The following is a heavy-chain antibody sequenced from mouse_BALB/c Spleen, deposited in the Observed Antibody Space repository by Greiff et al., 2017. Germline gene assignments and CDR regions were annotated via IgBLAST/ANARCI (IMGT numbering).Heavy chain of an antibody. CDR2: IWGDGST. Sequence: VQLVESGPGLVAPSQSLSITCTVSGFSLTSYGVSWVRQPPGKGLEWLGVIWGDGSTNYHSALISRLSISKDNSKSQVFLKLNSLQTDDTATYYCAKRGTARATWGFAYWGQGTLVTVSA. CDR1: GFSLTSYG. D-gene: IGHD3-2*01. J-gene: IGHJ3*01. CDR3: AKRGTARATWGFAY. V-gene: IGHV2-3*01.